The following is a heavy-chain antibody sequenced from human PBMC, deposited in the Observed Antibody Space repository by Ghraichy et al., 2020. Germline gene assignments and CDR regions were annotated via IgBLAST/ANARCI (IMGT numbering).Heavy chain of an antibody. D-gene: IGHD3-9*01. CDR2: ISSIGADT. CDR1: GFTFSNNA. V-gene: IGHV3-23*01. J-gene: IGHJ4*02. CDR3: ATRPDYDILVCYGGVDY. Sequence: GGSLRLSCAASGFTFSNNAMIWVRQVPGEGLEWVSGISSIGADTYYADSVKGRFTISRDKSKNTLYLQMSGLRAEDTALSYCATRPDYDILVCYGGVDYWGQGTLVTFSS.